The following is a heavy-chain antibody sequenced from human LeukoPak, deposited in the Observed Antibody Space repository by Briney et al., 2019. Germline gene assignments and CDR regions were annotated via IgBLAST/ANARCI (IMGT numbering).Heavy chain of an antibody. D-gene: IGHD4-17*01. V-gene: IGHV3-30*02. Sequence: GGSLRLSCAASGFPFSYYGMHWVRQAPGKGLEWVAFIRYTASDKYYADSVKGRFSISRDNSKNTLYLQMNSLRAEDTAVYYCARDGPPGYGDYEYFDLWGRGTLVTVSS. CDR1: GFPFSYYG. CDR2: IRYTASDK. J-gene: IGHJ2*01. CDR3: ARDGPPGYGDYEYFDL.